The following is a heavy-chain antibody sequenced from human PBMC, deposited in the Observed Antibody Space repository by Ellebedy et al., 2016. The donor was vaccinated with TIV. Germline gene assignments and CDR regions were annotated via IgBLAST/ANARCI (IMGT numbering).Heavy chain of an antibody. CDR3: AINLPGGYYDY. CDR2: ISWNSGTT. Sequence: SLKISCVASGFTLSNCGMHWVRQAPGKGLEWVSGISWNSGTTDYADSVKGRFTISRDNSKNTLYLQMNTLRADDTAVYYCAINLPGGYYDYWGQGTLVTVSS. CDR1: GFTLSNCG. V-gene: IGHV3-9*01. D-gene: IGHD3-22*01. J-gene: IGHJ4*02.